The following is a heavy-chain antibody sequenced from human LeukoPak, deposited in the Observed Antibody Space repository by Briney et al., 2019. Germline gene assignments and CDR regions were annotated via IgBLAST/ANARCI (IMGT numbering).Heavy chain of an antibody. CDR1: GFTFGDYA. Sequence: GGSLRLSCTGSGFTFGDYAVIWVRQAPGRGLEWVGFIRSKAYGGTTEYAASVKGRFTISRGDSKSIAYLQMDSLKTEDTAVYYCTRDYGDYKGDYWGQGTLVTVSS. CDR2: IRSKAYGGTT. D-gene: IGHD4-17*01. CDR3: TRDYGDYKGDY. V-gene: IGHV3-49*04. J-gene: IGHJ4*02.